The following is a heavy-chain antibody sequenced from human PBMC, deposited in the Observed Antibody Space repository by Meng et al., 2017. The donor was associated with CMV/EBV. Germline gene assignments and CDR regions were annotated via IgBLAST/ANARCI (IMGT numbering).Heavy chain of an antibody. CDR3: ARDRWVGATRFFQH. V-gene: IGHV3-7*01. CDR1: GFTFSSYW. Sequence: LSLTCAASGFTFSSYWMSWVRQAPGKGLEWVANIKQDGSEKYYVDSVKGRFTISRDNAKNSLYLQMNSLRAEDTAVYYCARDRWVGATRFFQHWGQGTLVTVSS. CDR2: IKQDGSEK. D-gene: IGHD1-26*01. J-gene: IGHJ1*01.